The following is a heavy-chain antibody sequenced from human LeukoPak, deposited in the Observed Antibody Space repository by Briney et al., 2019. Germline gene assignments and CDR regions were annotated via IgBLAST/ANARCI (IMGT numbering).Heavy chain of an antibody. V-gene: IGHV3-66*01. D-gene: IGHD2-21*02. CDR3: ARERDVYCGGDCYSYYFDC. Sequence: PGGSLRLSCAASGFTFSSYAMSWVRQAPGKGLEWVSVIYSGGSTYYADSVKGRFTISRDNSKNTLYLQMNSLRAEDTAVYYCARERDVYCGGDCYSYYFDCWGQGTLVTVSS. CDR2: IYSGGST. J-gene: IGHJ4*02. CDR1: GFTFSSYA.